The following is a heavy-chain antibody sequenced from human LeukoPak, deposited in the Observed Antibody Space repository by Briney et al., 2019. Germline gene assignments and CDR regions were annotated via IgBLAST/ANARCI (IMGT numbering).Heavy chain of an antibody. CDR2: ISYDGSNR. D-gene: IGHD1-1*01. CDR3: AKVGDNWDFDY. V-gene: IGHV3-30*04. CDR1: GFTFSTYA. J-gene: IGHJ4*02. Sequence: GGSLRLSCAASGFTFSTYAMHWVRQAPGKGLEWVALISYDGSNRYYADSVKGRFTISRDNSKNTLYLQMNSLRGEDTAVYYCAKVGDNWDFDYWGQGTLVTVSS.